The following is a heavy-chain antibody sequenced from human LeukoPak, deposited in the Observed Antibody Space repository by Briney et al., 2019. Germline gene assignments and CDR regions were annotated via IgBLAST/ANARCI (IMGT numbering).Heavy chain of an antibody. Sequence: ASVKVSCKASGYTFTCYYMHWVRQAPGQGLEWMGRINPNSGGTNYAQKFQGRVTMTRDTSISTAYMELSRLRSDDTAVYYCARVTADAMNSPIDYWGQGTLVTVSS. CDR1: GYTFTCYY. D-gene: IGHD2-2*01. CDR3: ARVTADAMNSPIDY. CDR2: INPNSGGT. J-gene: IGHJ4*02. V-gene: IGHV1-2*06.